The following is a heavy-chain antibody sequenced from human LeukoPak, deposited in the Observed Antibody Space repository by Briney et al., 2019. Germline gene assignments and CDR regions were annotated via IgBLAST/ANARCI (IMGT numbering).Heavy chain of an antibody. D-gene: IGHD3-22*01. V-gene: IGHV3-23*01. Sequence: GGSLRLSCAASGFTFSNYAMSWVRQAPGKGLEWVSAISGSGGSTYYADSVKGRFTISRDNSKNTLYLQMNSLRAEDTAVYYCANTDSSGYYYGSPGDWGQGTLVTVSS. CDR2: ISGSGGST. CDR1: GFTFSNYA. CDR3: ANTDSSGYYYGSPGD. J-gene: IGHJ4*02.